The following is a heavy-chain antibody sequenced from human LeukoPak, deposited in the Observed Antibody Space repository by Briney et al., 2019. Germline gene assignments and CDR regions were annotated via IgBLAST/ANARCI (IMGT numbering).Heavy chain of an antibody. D-gene: IGHD3-22*01. V-gene: IGHV3-9*01. CDR2: ISWNSGSI. Sequence: GGSLRLSCAASGFTFSSYAMHWVRQAPGKGLEWVSGISWNSGSIGYADSVKGRFTISRDNAKNSLYLQMNSLRAEDTALYYCAKTWTPYYDSSGYLATDFDYWGQGTLVTVSS. J-gene: IGHJ4*02. CDR3: AKTWTPYYDSSGYLATDFDY. CDR1: GFTFSSYA.